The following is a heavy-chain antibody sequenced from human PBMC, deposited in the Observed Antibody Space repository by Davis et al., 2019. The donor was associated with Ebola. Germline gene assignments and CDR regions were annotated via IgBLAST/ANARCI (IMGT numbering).Heavy chain of an antibody. CDR2: IFSNDEK. CDR1: GFSLSNARMG. Sequence: SGPTLVKPTQTLTLTCTVSGFSLSNARMGVSWIRQPPGKALEWLAHIFSNDEKSYSTSLKSRLTISKDTSKSQVVLTMTNMDPVDTATYYCARISSWWVGRGYSSGWAEFYYYYYYMDVWGKGTTVTVSS. J-gene: IGHJ6*03. CDR3: ARISSWWVGRGYSSGWAEFYYYYYYMDV. V-gene: IGHV2-26*01. D-gene: IGHD6-19*01.